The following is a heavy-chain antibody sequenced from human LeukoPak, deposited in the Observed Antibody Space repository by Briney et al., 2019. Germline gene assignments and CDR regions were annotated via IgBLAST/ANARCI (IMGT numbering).Heavy chain of an antibody. D-gene: IGHD3-10*01. CDR3: ALTPWRFGEGWVDY. Sequence: SVKVSCKASGFTFTSSAMQWVRQARGQRLEWIGWIVVGSGNTNYAQKFQERVTITRDMSTSTAYMELSSLRSEDTAVYYYALTPWRFGEGWVDYWGQGTLVTVSS. CDR1: GFTFTSSA. V-gene: IGHV1-58*02. CDR2: IVVGSGNT. J-gene: IGHJ4*02.